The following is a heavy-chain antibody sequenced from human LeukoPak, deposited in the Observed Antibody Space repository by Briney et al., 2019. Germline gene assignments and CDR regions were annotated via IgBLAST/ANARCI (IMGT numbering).Heavy chain of an antibody. V-gene: IGHV4-39*07. CDR3: ARDRILEWLGTPKYYFDY. J-gene: IGHJ4*02. Sequence: PSETLSLTCTVSGGSISSNTYYWGWIRQPPGKGLEWIGSIYHSGSTYYNPSLKSRVTISVDTSKNQFSLKLSSVTAADTAVYYCARDRILEWLGTPKYYFDYWGQGTLVTVSS. CDR1: GGSISSNTYY. D-gene: IGHD3-3*01. CDR2: IYHSGST.